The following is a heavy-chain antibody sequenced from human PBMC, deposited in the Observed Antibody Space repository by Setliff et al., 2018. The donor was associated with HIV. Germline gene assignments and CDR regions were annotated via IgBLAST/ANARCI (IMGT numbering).Heavy chain of an antibody. J-gene: IGHJ4*02. CDR3: ARRGAYYDILTGYRSHYFDY. CDR1: GASISSSSHH. CDR2: IYYTGST. Sequence: PSETLSLTCTVSGASISSSSHHWAWIRQPPGKGLEYIGNIYYTGSTHRNPSLESRVATSVDTSKNQFSLKLSSVTAADTAVYYCARRGAYYDILTGYRSHYFDYWGQGTLVTVSS. D-gene: IGHD3-9*01. V-gene: IGHV4-39*01.